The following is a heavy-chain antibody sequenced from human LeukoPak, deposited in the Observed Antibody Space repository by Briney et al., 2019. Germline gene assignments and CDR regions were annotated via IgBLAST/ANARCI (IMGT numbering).Heavy chain of an antibody. CDR3: ANDKQLDTTLNGFDP. D-gene: IGHD6-13*01. Sequence: PSETLSLTSAVHGVSFSGYYWSWTRQPPGKGLEWIGEINHIGSTNYNPSLKSRVTISVDTSKNQVSLKMSSVTAADTAVYYCANDKQLDTTLNGFDPWGQGTLVTVSS. V-gene: IGHV4-34*01. CDR2: INHIGST. J-gene: IGHJ5*02. CDR1: GVSFSGYY.